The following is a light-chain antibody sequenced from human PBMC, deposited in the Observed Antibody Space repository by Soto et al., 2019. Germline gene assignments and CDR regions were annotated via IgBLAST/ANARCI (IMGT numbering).Light chain of an antibody. J-gene: IGKJ5*01. CDR1: QSVSSSY. CDR2: GAS. CDR3: QQYGSSPIT. Sequence: EIVLTQSPGTLSLSPGERATLSCRASQSVSSSYLAWYQKKAGQAPRLLIYGASSRATGIPDRFSGSGSGTDFNLTISRLETEDFAVYECQQYGSSPITFGQGTRLEIK. V-gene: IGKV3-20*01.